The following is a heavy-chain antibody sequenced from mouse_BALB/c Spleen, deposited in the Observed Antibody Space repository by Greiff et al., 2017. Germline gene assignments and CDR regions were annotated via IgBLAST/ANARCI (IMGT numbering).Heavy chain of an antibody. CDR2: IDPANGNT. CDR1: GFNIKDTY. D-gene: IGHD1-1*01. J-gene: IGHJ4*01. CDR3: ARGDYGSFYAMDY. Sequence: EVKLMESGAELVKPGASVKLSCTASGFNIKDTYMHWVKQRPEQGLEWIGRIDPANGNTKYDPKFQGKATITADTSSNTAYLQLSSLTSEDTAVYYCARGDYGSFYAMDYWGQGTSVTVSS. V-gene: IGHV14-3*02.